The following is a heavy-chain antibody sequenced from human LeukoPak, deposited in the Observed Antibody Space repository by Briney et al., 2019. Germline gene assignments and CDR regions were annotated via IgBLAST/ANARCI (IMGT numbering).Heavy chain of an antibody. Sequence: GSLRLSCAASGFTFSSFAMHWVRQAPGKGLEWVAVVSYVGSNKFYADSVKGRVTISRDNSKNTLYLQMNSLRAEDSAVYYCAREGYSGAFDIWGQGTMVTGSS. J-gene: IGHJ3*02. CDR2: VSYVGSNK. D-gene: IGHD3-22*01. V-gene: IGHV3-30*04. CDR1: GFTFSSFA. CDR3: AREGYSGAFDI.